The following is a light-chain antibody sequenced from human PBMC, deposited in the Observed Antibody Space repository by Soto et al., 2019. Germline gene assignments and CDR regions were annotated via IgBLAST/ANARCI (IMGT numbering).Light chain of an antibody. CDR1: SSDVGAYNS. CDR2: EVS. V-gene: IGLV2-14*01. CDR3: SSYTSSSTDV. Sequence: QSALTQPASVSGSPGQSITISCTGTSSDVGAYNSVSWYQQHPGKAPKLIISEVSNRPSGVSNRFSGSKSGNTASLTISGLQAEDEADYYCSSYTSSSTDVFGTGTKLTVL. J-gene: IGLJ1*01.